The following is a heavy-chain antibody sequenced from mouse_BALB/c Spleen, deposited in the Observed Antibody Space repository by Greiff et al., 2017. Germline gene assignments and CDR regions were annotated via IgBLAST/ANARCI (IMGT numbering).Heavy chain of an antibody. Sequence: EVQVVESGGGLVKPGGSLKLSCAASGFTFSDYYMYWVRQTPEKRLEWVATISDGGSYTYYPDSVKGRFTISRDNAKNNLYLQMSSLKSEDTAMYYCARAPITTGAMDYWGQGTSVTVSS. CDR3: ARAPITTGAMDY. D-gene: IGHD1-1*01. V-gene: IGHV5-4*02. CDR2: ISDGGSYT. CDR1: GFTFSDYY. J-gene: IGHJ4*01.